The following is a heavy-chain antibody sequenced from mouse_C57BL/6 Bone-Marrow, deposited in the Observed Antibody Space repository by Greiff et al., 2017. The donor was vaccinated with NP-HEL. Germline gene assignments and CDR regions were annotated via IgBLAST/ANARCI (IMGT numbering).Heavy chain of an antibody. J-gene: IGHJ3*01. CDR1: GYTFTSYG. V-gene: IGHV1-81*01. CDR2: IYPRSGNT. Sequence: QVQLKESGAELARPGASVKLSCKASGYTFTSYGISWVKQRTGQGLEWIGEIYPRSGNTYYNEKFKGKATLTADKFSSTAYMELRSLTSEDSAVYFCARDYYGSRGFAYWGQGTLVTVSA. D-gene: IGHD1-1*01. CDR3: ARDYYGSRGFAY.